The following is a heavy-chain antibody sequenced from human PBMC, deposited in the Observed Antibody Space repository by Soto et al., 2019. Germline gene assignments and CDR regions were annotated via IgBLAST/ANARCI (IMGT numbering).Heavy chain of an antibody. J-gene: IGHJ4*02. CDR1: GFTFGSYW. CDR3: ATGGYYDSSGYYPLGH. D-gene: IGHD3-22*01. V-gene: IGHV3-7*02. CDR2: IKQDGSEK. Sequence: PGGSLRLSCAASGFTFGSYWMIWVRQAPGKGLEWVANIKQDGSEKYYVDSVKGRFTISRDNAKNSLYLQMNSLRAEDTAVYYCATGGYYDSSGYYPLGHWGQGTLVTVSS.